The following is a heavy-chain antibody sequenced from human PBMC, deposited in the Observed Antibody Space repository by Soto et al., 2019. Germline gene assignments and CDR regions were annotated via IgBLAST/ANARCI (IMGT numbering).Heavy chain of an antibody. V-gene: IGHV1-18*01. Sequence: QDQLVQSGAEVKKPGASVTVSCKASGYSFTNYGITWVRQAPGQGLEWMGWISGFNGNTHYAQKLQGRVTMTTDASTSTAYMXXXSXXXXXXXXXXXXXXXXXXXXXXXXXXXYYYMDVWGKGTTVTVSS. CDR3: XXXXXXXXXXXXXXXXYYYMDV. J-gene: IGHJ6*03. CDR2: ISGFNGNT. CDR1: GYSFTNYG.